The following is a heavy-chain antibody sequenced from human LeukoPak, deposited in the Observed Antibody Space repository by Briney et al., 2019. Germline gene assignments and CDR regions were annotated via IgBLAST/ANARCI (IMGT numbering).Heavy chain of an antibody. CDR2: ISGSGGST. J-gene: IGHJ6*04. CDR3: ARDISSSWPYYYGMDV. Sequence: GGSLRLSCAASGFTFSSYAMSWVRQAPGKGLEWVSAISGSGGSTYYADSVKGRFTISRDNSKNTLYLQMNSLRAEDTAVYYCARDISSSWPYYYGMDVWGKGTTVTASS. D-gene: IGHD6-13*01. CDR1: GFTFSSYA. V-gene: IGHV3-23*01.